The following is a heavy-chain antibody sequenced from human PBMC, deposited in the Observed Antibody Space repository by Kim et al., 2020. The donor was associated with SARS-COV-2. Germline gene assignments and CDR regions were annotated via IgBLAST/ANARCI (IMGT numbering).Heavy chain of an antibody. CDR3: VKDRLRFLEWSFDY. J-gene: IGHJ4*02. V-gene: IGHV3-64D*06. CDR2: ITSDGGFT. D-gene: IGHD3-3*01. Sequence: GGSLRLSCSASGFTFSTYTMHWVRQAPGKGLEYVAVITSDGGFTYYADSVKGRFTISRDNSKNTLYLQMSSLRVEDTAVYYCVKDRLRFLEWSFDYWGQG. CDR1: GFTFSTYT.